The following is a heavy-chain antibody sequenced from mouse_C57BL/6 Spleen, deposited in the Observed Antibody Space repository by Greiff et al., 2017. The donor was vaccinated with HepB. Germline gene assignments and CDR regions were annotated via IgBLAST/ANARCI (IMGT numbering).Heavy chain of an antibody. D-gene: IGHD2-3*01. J-gene: IGHJ2*01. CDR2: ISYDGSN. V-gene: IGHV3-6*01. CDR1: GYSITSGYY. Sequence: EVHLVESGPGLVKPSQSLSLTCSVTGYSITSGYYWNWIRQFPGNKLEWMGYISYDGSNNYNPSLKNRISITRDTSKNQFFLKLNSVTTEDTATYYCARWGDGYYPLDYWGQGTTLTVSS. CDR3: ARWGDGYYPLDY.